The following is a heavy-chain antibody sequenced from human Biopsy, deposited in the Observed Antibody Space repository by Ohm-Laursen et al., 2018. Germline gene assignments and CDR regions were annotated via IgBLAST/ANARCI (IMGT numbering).Heavy chain of an antibody. D-gene: IGHD3-22*01. CDR1: GESFNSYY. CDR2: INHSGRT. CDR3: VRGVDYYDPYHYYALDV. J-gene: IGHJ6*02. V-gene: IGHV4-34*01. Sequence: SDTLSLTWSVYGESFNSYYWSWIRQTPGKGLEWIGEINHSGRTNYNPSLRSRVTISVDTSKNQFSLKVRSVTAADTAVYYCVRGVDYYDPYHYYALDVWGQGTTVTVSS.